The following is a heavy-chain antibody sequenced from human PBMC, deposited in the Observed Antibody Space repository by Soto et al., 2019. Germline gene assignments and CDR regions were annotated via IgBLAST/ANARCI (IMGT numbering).Heavy chain of an antibody. J-gene: IGHJ5*02. CDR3: AVVDSTGNWFDP. CDR2: MYYSGST. CDR1: GGSISSSDFY. D-gene: IGHD6-25*01. V-gene: IGHV4-39*01. Sequence: QLQLQESGPGLVKPSETQSVTCTVSGGSISSSDFYWGWLRQTPGKGLEFIGSMYYSGSTYYNPSLKSRLTISVDTSKNQFTLKLISVTAADTAVYYCAVVDSTGNWFDPWGEGALVTVSS.